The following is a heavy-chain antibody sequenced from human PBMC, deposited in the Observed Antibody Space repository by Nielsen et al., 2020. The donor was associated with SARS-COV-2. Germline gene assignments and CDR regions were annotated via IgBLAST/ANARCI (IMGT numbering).Heavy chain of an antibody. CDR3: AKEKFGEFPYYGMDV. V-gene: IGHV3-33*06. Sequence: GESLKISCAASGFTFSSYAMSWVRQAPGKGLEWVAVIWYDGSNKYYADSVKGRFTISRDNSKNTLYLQMNSLRAEDTAVYYCAKEKFGEFPYYGMDVWGQGTTVTVSS. D-gene: IGHD3-10*01. CDR2: IWYDGSNK. CDR1: GFTFSSYA. J-gene: IGHJ6*02.